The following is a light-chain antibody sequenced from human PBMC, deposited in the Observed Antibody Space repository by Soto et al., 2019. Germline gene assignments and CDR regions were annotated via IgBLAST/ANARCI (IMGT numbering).Light chain of an antibody. J-gene: IGKJ1*01. CDR3: QQYNSYRA. V-gene: IGKV3-20*01. CDR2: GAS. CDR1: QSVSSSY. Sequence: EIVLTRSPGTLSLSPGERVTLSCRASQSVSSSYLAWYQQKPGQAPRLLIHGASSRATGIPDRISGSGSGTDFTLTISRLEPDDFATYYCQQYNSYRAFGQGTKVEIK.